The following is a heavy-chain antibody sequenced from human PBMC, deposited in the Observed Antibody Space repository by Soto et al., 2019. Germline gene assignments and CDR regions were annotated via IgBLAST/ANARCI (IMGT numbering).Heavy chain of an antibody. J-gene: IGHJ6*03. CDR2: ISYDGSNK. CDR3: AKVIQGYYYYMDV. CDR1: GLPFSSYC. V-gene: IGHV3-30*18. Sequence: PGGSLRLSCAASGLPFSSYCMHWVRQAPGKGLEWVAVISYDGSNKYYADSVKGRFTISRDNSKNTLYLQMNSLRAEDTAVYYCAKVIQGYYYYMDVWGKGTTVTVS.